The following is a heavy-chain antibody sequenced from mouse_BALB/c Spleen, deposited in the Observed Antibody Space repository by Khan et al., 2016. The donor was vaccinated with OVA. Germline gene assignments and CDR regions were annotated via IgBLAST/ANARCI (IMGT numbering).Heavy chain of an antibody. CDR1: GYSFVNYW. V-gene: IGHV1-7*01. CDR2: INPSNGYA. Sequence: QVQLKESGAELAKPGASVKMSCKASGYSFVNYWIHWIKQRPGQGLEWIGYINPSNGYAEYNQKFKAKATLTADKSSSTAYMQLSSLTSEDSEDHPVTRLGNSYGSTFAYWGQGTTLTVSS. D-gene: IGHD1-1*01. CDR3: TRLGNSYGSTFAY. J-gene: IGHJ2*01.